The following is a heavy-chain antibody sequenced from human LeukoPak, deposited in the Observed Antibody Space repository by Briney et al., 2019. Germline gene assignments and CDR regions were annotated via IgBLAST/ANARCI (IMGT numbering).Heavy chain of an antibody. V-gene: IGHV1-2*02. CDR1: GYTFTGYY. J-gene: IGHJ3*02. Sequence: ASVKVSCKASGYTFTGYYMHWVRQAPGQGLEWLGWINPNSGDTNYAQKFQGRVTMTRDTSISTAYKELSRLRSDDTALYYCARDLVHAFDIWGQGTMVTVSS. CDR3: ARDLVHAFDI. CDR2: INPNSGDT. D-gene: IGHD2-21*01.